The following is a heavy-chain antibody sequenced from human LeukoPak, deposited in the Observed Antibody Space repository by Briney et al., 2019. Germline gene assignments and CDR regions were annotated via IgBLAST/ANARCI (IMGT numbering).Heavy chain of an antibody. Sequence: PSQTLSLTCTVSGGSISSGDYYWSWIRQPPGKGLEWIGYIYYSGSTHYNPSLKSRVTISVDTSKNQFSLKLSSVTAADTAVCYCARAVGHDYVWGSYRVYFDYWGQGTLVTVSS. CDR1: GGSISSGDYY. CDR3: ARAVGHDYVWGSYRVYFDY. D-gene: IGHD3-16*02. V-gene: IGHV4-30-4*01. J-gene: IGHJ4*02. CDR2: IYYSGST.